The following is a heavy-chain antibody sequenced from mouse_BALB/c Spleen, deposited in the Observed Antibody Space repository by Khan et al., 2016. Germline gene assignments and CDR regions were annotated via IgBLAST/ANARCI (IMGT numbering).Heavy chain of an antibody. J-gene: IGHJ1*01. CDR3: ASNRYYYGSGGYFDV. CDR2: INTYSGES. CDR1: GYTFTNYG. V-gene: IGHV9-3-1*01. Sequence: QIQLVQSGPELKKPGKTVKISCKASGYTFTNYGMNWVKQAPGKGLKWMGWINTYSGESTYADDFKGRFAISVETSANTAYLQINHLKNEDTATYCCASNRYYYGSGGYFDVWGAGTTVTVSS. D-gene: IGHD1-1*01.